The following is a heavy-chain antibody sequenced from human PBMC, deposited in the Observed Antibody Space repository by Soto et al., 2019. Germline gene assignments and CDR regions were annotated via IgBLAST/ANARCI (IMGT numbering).Heavy chain of an antibody. CDR2: IIPIFGTA. J-gene: IGHJ6*02. CDR3: ARSGCSSTSCYVGPYYYYGMDV. V-gene: IGHV1-69*13. D-gene: IGHD2-2*01. Sequence: SVKVSCKASGGTFSSYAISWVRQAPGQGLEWMGGIIPIFGTANYAQKFQGRVTITADESTSTAYMELSSLRSEDTAVYYCARSGCSSTSCYVGPYYYYGMDVWGQGTTVTVSS. CDR1: GGTFSSYA.